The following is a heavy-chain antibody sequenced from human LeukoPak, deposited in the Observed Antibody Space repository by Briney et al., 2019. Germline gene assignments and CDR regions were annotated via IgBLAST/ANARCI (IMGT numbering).Heavy chain of an antibody. V-gene: IGHV3-7*01. Sequence: GGSLRLSCAASGFTFRRYWMTCVRQAREKELTWVTSIKKAGGVKYHADSEKGRFTISRDTAKNSLYLQMSSLRAEDTAVYYCARAGYCSGAICYSPHHYYMDVWGKGTTVTVSS. CDR3: ARAGYCSGAICYSPHHYYMDV. J-gene: IGHJ6*03. D-gene: IGHD2-15*01. CDR1: GFTFRRYW. CDR2: IKKAGGVK.